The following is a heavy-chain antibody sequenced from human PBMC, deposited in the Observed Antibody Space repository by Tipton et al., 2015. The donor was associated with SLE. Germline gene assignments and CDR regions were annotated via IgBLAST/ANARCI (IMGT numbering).Heavy chain of an antibody. Sequence: SLRLSCAASGFTFSSYSMNWVRQAPGKGLEWGANIKQDGSEKYYVDSVKGRFTLSRDNAKNSLYLQMNSLRAEDTAVYYCARIRSFDYWGQGTLVTVSS. J-gene: IGHJ4*02. V-gene: IGHV3-7*01. CDR3: ARIRSFDY. CDR1: GFTFSSYS. CDR2: IKQDGSEK.